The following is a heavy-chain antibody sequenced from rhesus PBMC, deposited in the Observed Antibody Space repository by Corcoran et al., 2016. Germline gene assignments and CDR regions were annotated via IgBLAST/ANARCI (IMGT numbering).Heavy chain of an antibody. J-gene: IGHJ4*01. Sequence: EVQLVESGGGLVQPGGSLRLSCAAYGFTFSTNGMHWVRQAPWKGLEWVAVILTDVSKKYYEDSVKNRFTISRDNSKNMLYLQVNTLKLEDTAVYYCTRSWPGFDFWGQGVLVTVSS. CDR1: GFTFSTNG. V-gene: IGHV3-54*02. CDR2: ILTDVSKK. D-gene: IGHD1-38*01. CDR3: TRSWPGFDF.